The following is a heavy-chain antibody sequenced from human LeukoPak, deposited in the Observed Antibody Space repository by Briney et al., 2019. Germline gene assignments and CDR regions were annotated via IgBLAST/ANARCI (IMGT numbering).Heavy chain of an antibody. Sequence: PGGSLRLSCAASGFTFSTSTMNWVRQAPGKGLEWVSSISGSSDYVYYADSVKGRFTISRDNAKNSLYLQMNSLRAEDTAVYYCVRIPNNAGFPNWFDPWGQGTLVTVSS. CDR2: ISGSSDYV. CDR3: VRIPNNAGFPNWFDP. D-gene: IGHD1-14*01. J-gene: IGHJ5*02. CDR1: GFTFSTST. V-gene: IGHV3-21*01.